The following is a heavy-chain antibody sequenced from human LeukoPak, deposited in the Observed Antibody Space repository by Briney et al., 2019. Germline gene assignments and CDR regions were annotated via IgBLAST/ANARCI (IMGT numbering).Heavy chain of an antibody. J-gene: IGHJ6*02. CDR3: AKADRYYYGAV. Sequence: GGSLRLSCAASGFIFGSYSMNWVRQAPGKGLEWVSSLTSSGDSTYYADSVKGRFTISRDNSKNTLYLQTNSLRAEDTAVYYCAKADRYYYGAVWGQGTTVTVSS. CDR2: LTSSGDST. V-gene: IGHV3-23*01. D-gene: IGHD3-10*01. CDR1: GFIFGSYS.